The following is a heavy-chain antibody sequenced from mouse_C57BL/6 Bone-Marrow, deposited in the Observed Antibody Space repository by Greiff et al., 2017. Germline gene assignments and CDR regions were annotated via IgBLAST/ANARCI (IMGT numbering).Heavy chain of an antibody. CDR3: ARGYYGSSVYFDY. D-gene: IGHD1-1*01. J-gene: IGHJ2*01. Sequence: QVQLQQSGAELAKPGASVKLSCKASGYTFTSYWMHWVKQRPGQGLEWIGYINPSSGYTKYNQKFKDKATLTADKSSSTAYMQLSSLTYEDSAVYYCARGYYGSSVYFDYWGQGTTLTDSS. V-gene: IGHV1-7*01. CDR1: GYTFTSYW. CDR2: INPSSGYT.